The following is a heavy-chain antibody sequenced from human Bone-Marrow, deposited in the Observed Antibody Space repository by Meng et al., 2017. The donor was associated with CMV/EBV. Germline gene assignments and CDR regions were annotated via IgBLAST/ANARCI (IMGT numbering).Heavy chain of an antibody. Sequence: SCPVSGGSISSYYWSWIRQPPGKGLEWIGYIYYSGSTNYNPSLKSRVTISVDTSKNQFSLKLSSVTAADTAVYYCARNLDYDFWSGHLEFGMDVWGQGTTATVSS. V-gene: IGHV4-59*01. CDR3: ARNLDYDFWSGHLEFGMDV. D-gene: IGHD3-3*01. J-gene: IGHJ6*02. CDR1: GGSISSYY. CDR2: IYYSGST.